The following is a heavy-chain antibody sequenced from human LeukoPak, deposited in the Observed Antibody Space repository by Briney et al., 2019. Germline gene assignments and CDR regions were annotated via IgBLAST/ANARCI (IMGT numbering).Heavy chain of an antibody. CDR3: VRESLRPT. D-gene: IGHD3-3*01. Sequence: ASVKVSCKASGGTFSSYAISWVRQAPGQGLECLGWISAYNGDTNYAQELQGGITMTTDTSTNTAFLELRSLKSDDTALYFCVRESLRPTWGQGTLVTVSS. CDR1: GGTFSSYA. V-gene: IGHV1-18*01. CDR2: ISAYNGDT. J-gene: IGHJ1*01.